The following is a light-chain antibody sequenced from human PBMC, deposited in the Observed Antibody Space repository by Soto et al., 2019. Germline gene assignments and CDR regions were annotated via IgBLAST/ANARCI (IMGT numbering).Light chain of an antibody. CDR3: CSYVGGYSYV. CDR2: DVS. CDR1: SSVVGDYNS. J-gene: IGLJ1*01. Sequence: VLTQPGSVSGTPGQSVTVSCIGTSSVVGDYNSVSWYQQHPGKAPKLMIYDVSKRPSGVPDRFSGSKSGNTASLTISGLQAEDEADYYCCSYVGGYSYVFGIGTKVTVL. V-gene: IGLV2-11*01.